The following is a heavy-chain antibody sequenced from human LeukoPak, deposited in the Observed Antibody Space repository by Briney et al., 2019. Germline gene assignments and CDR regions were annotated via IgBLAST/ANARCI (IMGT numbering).Heavy chain of an antibody. Sequence: SVKVSCKASGGTFSSYAISWVRQAPGQGLEWMGGIIPIFGTANYAQEFQGRVTITTDESTSTAYMELSSLRSEDTAVYYCAYEVVVPAARNYFDYWGQGTLVTVSS. CDR2: IIPIFGTA. J-gene: IGHJ4*02. D-gene: IGHD2-2*01. CDR1: GGTFSSYA. V-gene: IGHV1-69*05. CDR3: AYEVVVPAARNYFDY.